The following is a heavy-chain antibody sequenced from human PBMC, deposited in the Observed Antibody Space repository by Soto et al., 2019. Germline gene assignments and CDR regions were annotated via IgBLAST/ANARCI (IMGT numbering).Heavy chain of an antibody. V-gene: IGHV5-51*01. D-gene: IGHD2-2*01. CDR3: ARHVDPDCSSTSCFYNRFDP. CDR1: GYAFTSYW. Sequence: PGESLKISCTGSGYAFTSYWIAWVRQMPGKGLEWMGIIYPGDSDTRYSPSFQGQVTISADKSITTAYLQWSSLKASDTAMYYCARHVDPDCSSTSCFYNRFDPWGQGTLVTVSS. J-gene: IGHJ5*02. CDR2: IYPGDSDT.